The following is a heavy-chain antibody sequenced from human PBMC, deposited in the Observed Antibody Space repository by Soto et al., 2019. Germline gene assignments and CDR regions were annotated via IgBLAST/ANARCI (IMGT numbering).Heavy chain of an antibody. CDR3: ARHLSGDYPNSNWSDP. J-gene: IGHJ5*02. D-gene: IGHD4-17*01. CDR2: ISSSGKT. Sequence: QVQLQESGPGLVKPSQTLSLTCSVSGDSIDNTVFFWNWIRQHPEKGLEWIGYISSSGKTYYNPSLKSRVTMSLDTSRNQFSLNLSSVTAAHTAVYFCARHLSGDYPNSNWSDPWGQGTLVTVSS. V-gene: IGHV4-31*03. CDR1: GDSIDNTVFF.